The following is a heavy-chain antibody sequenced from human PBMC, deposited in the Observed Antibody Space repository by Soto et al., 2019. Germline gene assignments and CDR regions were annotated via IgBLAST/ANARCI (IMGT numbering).Heavy chain of an antibody. CDR2: ISSSGGDT. J-gene: IGHJ4*02. Sequence: EVQLLESGGGLVQPGGSLRLSCAVSGFTFSSYAMTWIRQAPGKGLEWVSGISSSGGDTYYADSVRGRFTISRDNSKNTLYLQMNSLRAEDTAVYYCAKGRGYSGYDPDYWGQGTLVTVSS. CDR1: GFTFSSYA. D-gene: IGHD5-12*01. CDR3: AKGRGYSGYDPDY. V-gene: IGHV3-23*01.